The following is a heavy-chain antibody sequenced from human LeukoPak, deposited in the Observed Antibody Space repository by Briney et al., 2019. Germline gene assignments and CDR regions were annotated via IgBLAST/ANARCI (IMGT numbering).Heavy chain of an antibody. CDR3: ARGEGDSSGWYFPFDI. CDR1: GFTFSSYS. D-gene: IGHD6-19*01. V-gene: IGHV3-53*01. J-gene: IGHJ3*02. CDR2: IYSGGST. Sequence: GSLRLSCAASGFTFSSYSMSWVRQAPGKGLEWVPVIYSGGSTYYADSVKGRFTISRDNSKNTLYLQMNSLRAEDTAVYYCARGEGDSSGWYFPFDIWGQGTMVTVSS.